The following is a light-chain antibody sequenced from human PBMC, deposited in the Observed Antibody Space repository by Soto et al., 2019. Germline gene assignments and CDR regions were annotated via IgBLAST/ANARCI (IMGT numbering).Light chain of an antibody. Sequence: DIQMTQFPSSLSASVGDRVTITCRASQTISSYLNWYQHKPGKAPKLLIYAASGLASGAPSRFSGSGSGTDFTLTISSLQQEDFATYYCQHRHFIPYTFGKGPKVDIK. V-gene: IGKV1-39*01. CDR2: AAS. CDR1: QTISSY. J-gene: IGKJ2*01. CDR3: QHRHFIPYT.